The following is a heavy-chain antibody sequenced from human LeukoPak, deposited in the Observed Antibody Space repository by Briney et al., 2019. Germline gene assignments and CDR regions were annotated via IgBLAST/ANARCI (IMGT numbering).Heavy chain of an antibody. CDR2: IYYSGST. D-gene: IGHD3-3*01. J-gene: IGHJ2*01. CDR3: ATAILTASGYVWYFDL. CDR1: GGSISTGNYH. Sequence: SQTLSLTCTVSGGSISTGNYHWSWIRQHPGKGLEWIGYIYYSGSTYYNPSLKSRVTMSVDTSKNQFSLNLSSVTAADTAVYYCATAILTASGYVWYFDLWGRGTPVTVSS. V-gene: IGHV4-31*03.